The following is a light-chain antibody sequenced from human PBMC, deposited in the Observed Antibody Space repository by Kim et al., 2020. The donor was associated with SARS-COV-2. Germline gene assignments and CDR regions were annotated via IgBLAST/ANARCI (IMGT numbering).Light chain of an antibody. CDR3: LLLYTSTWV. J-gene: IGLJ3*02. V-gene: IGLV7-43*01. CDR1: TGAVTSGYY. CDR2: RTT. Sequence: PGGTVTLTCASRTGAVTSGYYPDWFQQKPEQAPRTLIYRTTNKHSWTPARFSGSLLGDKAALTLSGVQPEDEAGYYCLLLYTSTWVFGGGTQLAVL.